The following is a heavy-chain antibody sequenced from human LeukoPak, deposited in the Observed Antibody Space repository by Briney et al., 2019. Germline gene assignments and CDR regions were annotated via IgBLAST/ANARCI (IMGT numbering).Heavy chain of an antibody. V-gene: IGHV4-38-2*02. CDR1: GYSLSSGYY. CDR3: AREANSGYDREFDY. Sequence: SETLSLTRNVSGYSLSSGYYWGWIRQPPGKGLEWIGSIYHSGSTYYNPSLKSRITISVDTSKNQFSLKLSSVTAADTAVYYCAREANSGYDREFDYWGQGTLVTVSS. D-gene: IGHD5-12*01. J-gene: IGHJ4*02. CDR2: IYHSGST.